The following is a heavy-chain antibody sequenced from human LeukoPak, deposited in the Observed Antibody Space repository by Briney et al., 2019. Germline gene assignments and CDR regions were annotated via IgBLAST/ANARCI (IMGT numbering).Heavy chain of an antibody. CDR1: GWSFSGYY. Sequence: PSETLSLTCAVYGWSFSGYYWSWIRQPPGKGLEWIGEINHSGSTNYHPSLKSRLTISVDTSDNQFSLPLISVPAADAAVYYCRGGGMVHTLPGYWGQRTLVTVSS. CDR3: RGGGMVHTLPGY. V-gene: IGHV4-34*01. J-gene: IGHJ4*02. CDR2: INHSGST. D-gene: IGHD2-2*01.